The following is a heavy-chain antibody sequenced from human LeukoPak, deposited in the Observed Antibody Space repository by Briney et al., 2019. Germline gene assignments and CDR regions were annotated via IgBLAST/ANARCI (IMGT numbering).Heavy chain of an antibody. Sequence: SETLSLTCAVYGGSLSGYYWSWIRQPPGKGLEWIGEINHSGSTNYNPSLKSRVTISVDTSKNQFSLKLSSVTAADTAVYYCARGPRPHSFIAVAGTGDDFDYWGQGTLVTVSS. D-gene: IGHD6-19*01. J-gene: IGHJ4*02. CDR2: INHSGST. CDR1: GGSLSGYY. CDR3: ARGPRPHSFIAVAGTGDDFDY. V-gene: IGHV4-34*01.